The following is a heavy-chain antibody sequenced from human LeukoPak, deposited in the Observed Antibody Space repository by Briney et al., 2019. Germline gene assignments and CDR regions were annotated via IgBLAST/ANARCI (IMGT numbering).Heavy chain of an antibody. CDR3: ARALPSPLYSGSYADAFDI. D-gene: IGHD1-26*01. Sequence: GGSLRLSCAASGLTFSSYSMNWVRQAPGKGLEWVSSISSSSSYIYYADSVKGRFTISRDNAKNSLYLQMNSLRAEDTAVYYCARALPSPLYSGSYADAFDIWGQGTMVTVSS. CDR2: ISSSSSYI. J-gene: IGHJ3*02. V-gene: IGHV3-21*01. CDR1: GLTFSSYS.